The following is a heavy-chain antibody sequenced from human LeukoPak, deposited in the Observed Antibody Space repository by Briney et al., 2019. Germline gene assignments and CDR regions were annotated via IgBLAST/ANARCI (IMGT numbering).Heavy chain of an antibody. V-gene: IGHV4-59*01. CDR3: ARVPRSYYYYYYMDV. J-gene: IGHJ6*03. CDR1: GGSISSYH. CDR2: IYYSGSS. Sequence: SETLSLTCNVSGGSISSYHWSWIRQPPGKGLEWIGYIYYSGSSNYNPSLKSRVTISVDTSKNQFSLKLSSVTAADTAVYYCARVPRSYYYYYYMDVRGKGTTVTVSS.